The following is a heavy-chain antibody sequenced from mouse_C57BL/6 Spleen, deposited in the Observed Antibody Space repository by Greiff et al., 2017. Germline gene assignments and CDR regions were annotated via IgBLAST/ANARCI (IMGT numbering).Heavy chain of an antibody. CDR2: IHPNSGST. V-gene: IGHV1-64*01. J-gene: IGHJ3*01. D-gene: IGHD1-1*01. CDR1: GYTFTSYW. CDR3: ARTDYCGSRPLAY. Sequence: QVQLQQSGAELVKPGASVKLSCKASGYTFTSYWMHWVKQRPGQGLEWIGLIHPNSGSTNYNEKFKSKATLTVDKSSSTASMQLSSLTSEDSAVYYCARTDYCGSRPLAYWGQGTLVTVSA.